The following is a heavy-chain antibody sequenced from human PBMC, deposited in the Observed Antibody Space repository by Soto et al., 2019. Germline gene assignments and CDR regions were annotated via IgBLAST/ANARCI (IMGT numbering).Heavy chain of an antibody. Sequence: QVQLQQWGAGLLKPSETLSLTCAVYGGSFSGYYWSWIRQPPGKGLEWIGEINHSGSTNYNPSLKRRVTISVDTSKNQFSLKLSSVTAADTAVYYCARGYPYYYDSSGYYRSRVFFDYWGQGTLVTVSS. D-gene: IGHD3-22*01. J-gene: IGHJ4*02. CDR1: GGSFSGYY. CDR2: INHSGST. V-gene: IGHV4-34*01. CDR3: ARGYPYYYDSSGYYRSRVFFDY.